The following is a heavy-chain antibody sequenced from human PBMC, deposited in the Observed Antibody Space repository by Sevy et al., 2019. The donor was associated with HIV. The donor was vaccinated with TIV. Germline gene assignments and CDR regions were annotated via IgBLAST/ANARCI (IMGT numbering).Heavy chain of an antibody. Sequence: ASVKVSCKASGYTFTSYGISWVRQAPGQGLEWMGWISAYNGNTNYAQKLQGRVTMTTDTSTSTAYMELRSLRSDDTAVYYCARVVSSSWYSYYYYMDVWCKGTTVTVSS. CDR1: GYTFTSYG. CDR3: ARVVSSSWYSYYYYMDV. J-gene: IGHJ6*03. D-gene: IGHD6-13*01. CDR2: ISAYNGNT. V-gene: IGHV1-18*01.